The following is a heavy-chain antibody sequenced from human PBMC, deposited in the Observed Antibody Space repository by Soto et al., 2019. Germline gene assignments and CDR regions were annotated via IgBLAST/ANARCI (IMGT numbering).Heavy chain of an antibody. CDR3: ARHSAHLGELSPHAFDI. Sequence: PGGSLRLSCAASGFTFSSYWMSWVRQAPGKGLEWVANIKQDGSEKYYVDSVKGRFTISRDNAKNSLYLQMNSLRAEDTAVYYFARHSAHLGELSPHAFDIWAQGTMVTVSS. CDR1: GFTFSSYW. D-gene: IGHD3-16*02. V-gene: IGHV3-7*01. J-gene: IGHJ3*02. CDR2: IKQDGSEK.